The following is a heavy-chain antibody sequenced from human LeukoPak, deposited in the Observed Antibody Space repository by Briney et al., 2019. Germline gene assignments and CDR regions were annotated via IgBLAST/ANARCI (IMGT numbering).Heavy chain of an antibody. CDR1: GYTFTSYA. V-gene: IGHV1-18*01. D-gene: IGHD3-22*01. Sequence: VASVKVSCKASGYTFTSYAMNWVRQAPGQGLEWMGWISAYNGDTNYAQKLQGRVTMTTDTSTSTAHMELRSLRSDDTAVYYCARGFPPRRSYDSSGYYSYNFDYWGQGTLVTVSS. CDR2: ISAYNGDT. J-gene: IGHJ4*02. CDR3: ARGFPPRRSYDSSGYYSYNFDY.